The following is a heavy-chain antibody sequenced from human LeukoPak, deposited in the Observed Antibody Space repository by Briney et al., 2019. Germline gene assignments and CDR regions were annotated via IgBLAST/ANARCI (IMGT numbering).Heavy chain of an antibody. J-gene: IGHJ4*02. CDR3: ARVITGSTYGQFDY. Sequence: GGSLIHSCTASGFTFSDYWMHWVRQAPGKGLVWVSRINSNGSRTNYADCVKGRFTISRDNAKNTVFLQMNSLRAEDAAVYYCARVITGSTYGQFDYWGQGALATVSS. V-gene: IGHV3-74*01. CDR1: GFTFSDYW. D-gene: IGHD5-18*01. CDR2: INSNGSRT.